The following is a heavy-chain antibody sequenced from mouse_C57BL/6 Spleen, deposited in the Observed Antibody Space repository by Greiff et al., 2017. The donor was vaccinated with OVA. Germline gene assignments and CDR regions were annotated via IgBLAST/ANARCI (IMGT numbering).Heavy chain of an antibody. D-gene: IGHD2-4*01. V-gene: IGHV1-55*01. CDR1: GYTFTSYW. J-gene: IGHJ3*01. CDR2: IYPGSGST. Sequence: QVQLQQSGAELVKPGASVKMSCKASGYTFTSYWITWVKQRPGQGLEWIGDIYPGSGSTNYNEKFKSKATLTVDTSSSTAYMQLSSLTSEDSAVYYCASLYDYDVWFAYWGQGTLVTVSA. CDR3: ASLYDYDVWFAY.